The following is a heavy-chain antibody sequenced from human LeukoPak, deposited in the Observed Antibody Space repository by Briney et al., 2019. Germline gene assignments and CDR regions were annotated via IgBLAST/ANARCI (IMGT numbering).Heavy chain of an antibody. CDR1: GFRMSDYA. V-gene: IGHV3-20*04. CDR3: AELGITMIGGV. CDR2: SNWNDATP. D-gene: IGHD3-10*02. J-gene: IGHJ6*04. Sequence: GGSLSLSCAVSGFRMSDYAMSWVRQVPGKGLEWVSTSNWNDATPGYADSVKGRFTISRDTAKNSLYLQMNSLRAEDTAVYYCAELGITMIGGVWGKGTTVTISS.